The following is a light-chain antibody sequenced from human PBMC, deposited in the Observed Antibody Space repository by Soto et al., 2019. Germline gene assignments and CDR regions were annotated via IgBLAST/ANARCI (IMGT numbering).Light chain of an antibody. CDR3: QLYGGSPKT. V-gene: IGKV3-20*01. CDR2: AAS. Sequence: EIVLTQSPGTLSLSPGEGGTLSCRASQTVISNSLAWYQQKPGKPPRLLIHAASTRAPGIPDRLSGSRSDTDFNLTSRRLEPEHFAVYYCQLYGGSPKTFGHGTKVDIK. J-gene: IGKJ1*01. CDR1: QTVISNS.